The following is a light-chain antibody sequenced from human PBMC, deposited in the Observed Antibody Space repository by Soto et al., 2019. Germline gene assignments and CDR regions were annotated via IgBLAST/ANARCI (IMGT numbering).Light chain of an antibody. V-gene: IGLV2-8*01. CDR3: SSYAGTNNYV. Sequence: QSALTQPPSASGSPGQSVTIFCTGTSSDVGGYNYVSWYQQHPGKAPKLMIYEVSKRPSGVPDRFSGSKSGNTASLTVSGLQAEDEADYYCSSYAGTNNYVFGGGTKVTVL. J-gene: IGLJ2*01. CDR2: EVS. CDR1: SSDVGGYNY.